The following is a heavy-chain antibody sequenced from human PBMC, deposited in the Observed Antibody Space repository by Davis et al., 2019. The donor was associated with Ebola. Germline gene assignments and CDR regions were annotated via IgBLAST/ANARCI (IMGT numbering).Heavy chain of an antibody. Sequence: PSETLSLTCTVSGGSISSYYWSWIRQPPGKGLEWIGYIYYSGSTNYNPSLKSRVTISVDTSKNQFSLKLSSVTAADTAVYYCARAGRGSWFDYWGQGTLVTVSS. CDR2: IYYSGST. CDR3: ARAGRGSWFDY. V-gene: IGHV4-59*01. J-gene: IGHJ4*02. D-gene: IGHD6-13*01. CDR1: GGSISSYY.